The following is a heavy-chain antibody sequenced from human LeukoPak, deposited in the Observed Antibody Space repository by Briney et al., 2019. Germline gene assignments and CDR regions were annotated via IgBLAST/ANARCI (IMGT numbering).Heavy chain of an antibody. CDR1: GGSISSYY. CDR2: IYYSGST. D-gene: IGHD6-13*01. J-gene: IGHJ4*02. V-gene: IGHV4-59*01. CDR3: ARQQLSQLYYFDY. Sequence: PSETLSLTCTVSGGSISSYYWSWVRQPPGKGLEWLGYIYYSGSTNYNPSLKSRVTISVDTSKNQFSLKLSSVTAADTAVYYCARQQLSQLYYFDYWGQGTLVTVSS.